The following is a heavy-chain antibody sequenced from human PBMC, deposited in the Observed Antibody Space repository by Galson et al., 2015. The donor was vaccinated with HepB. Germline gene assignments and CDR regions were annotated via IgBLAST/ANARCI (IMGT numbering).Heavy chain of an antibody. CDR3: AREASGLLWFEKQSQYWHFDL. CDR2: IWYDGGNK. D-gene: IGHD3-10*01. CDR1: GFTFSSYG. J-gene: IGHJ2*01. Sequence: SLRLSCATSGFTFSSYGMHWVRQAPGKGLEWVAVIWYDGGNKYYPDSVKGRFTISRDNSKNTLYLQMNSLRAEDTAVYYCAREASGLLWFEKQSQYWHFDLWGRGTLFTVSS. V-gene: IGHV3-33*01.